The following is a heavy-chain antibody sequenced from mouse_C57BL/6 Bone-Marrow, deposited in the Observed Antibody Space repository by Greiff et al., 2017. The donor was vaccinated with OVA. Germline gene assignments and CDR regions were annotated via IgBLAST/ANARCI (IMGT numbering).Heavy chain of an antibody. J-gene: IGHJ1*01. CDR1: GFTFSSYG. V-gene: IGHV5-6*01. CDR2: ISSGGSYT. Sequence: EVMLVESGGDLVKPGGSLKLSCAASGFTFSSYGMSWVRQTPDKRLEWVATISSGGSYTYYPDSVKGRFTISRDNAKNTLYLQMSSLKSEDTAMYYCARILWYFDVWGAGTTVTVSS. CDR3: ARILWYFDV.